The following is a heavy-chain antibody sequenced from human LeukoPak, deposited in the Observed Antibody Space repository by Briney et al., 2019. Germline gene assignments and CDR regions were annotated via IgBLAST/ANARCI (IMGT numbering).Heavy chain of an antibody. CDR2: ISGGGGST. V-gene: IGHV3-23*01. Sequence: GGSLRLSCAASGFTFSNYAMSWVRLAPGKGLEWVSVISGGGGSTNYADSVKGRFTMSRDNSKNTLYLQINSLRAEDTAVYYCATTRGPNTFGGVHDYWGQGTLVPVSS. J-gene: IGHJ4*02. D-gene: IGHD3-16*01. CDR3: ATTRGPNTFGGVHDY. CDR1: GFTFSNYA.